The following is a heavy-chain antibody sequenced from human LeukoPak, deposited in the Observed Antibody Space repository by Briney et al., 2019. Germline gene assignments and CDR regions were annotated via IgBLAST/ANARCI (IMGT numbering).Heavy chain of an antibody. CDR2: IYYSGST. J-gene: IGHJ4*02. D-gene: IGHD5-12*01. V-gene: IGHV4-31*02. CDR1: GFTFSSYS. Sequence: LRLSCAASGFTFSSYSMIWVRQAPGKGLEWIGYIYYSGSTYYNPSLKSRVTISVDTSKNQFSLKLSSVTAADTAVYYCARDSRYSGYDRFDYWGQGTLVTVSS. CDR3: ARDSRYSGYDRFDY.